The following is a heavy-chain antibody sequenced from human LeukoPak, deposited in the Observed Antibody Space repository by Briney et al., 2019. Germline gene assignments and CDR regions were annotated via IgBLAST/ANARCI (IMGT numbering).Heavy chain of an antibody. CDR2: ISGTGGST. J-gene: IGHJ4*02. V-gene: IGHV3-23*01. CDR1: GFTFSTYA. D-gene: IGHD4-23*01. Sequence: GGSLRLSCAASGFTFSTYAMSWVRQAPGKGLESVSLISGTGGSTYYTDSVKGRFTISRDNSKNTLYLQMNSLRAEDTAVYYCAKDGGSRDFDYWGQGTLVTVSS. CDR3: AKDGGSRDFDY.